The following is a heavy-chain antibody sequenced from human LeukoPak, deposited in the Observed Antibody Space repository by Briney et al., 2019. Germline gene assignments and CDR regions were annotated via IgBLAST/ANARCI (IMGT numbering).Heavy chain of an antibody. Sequence: ASVKVSCKASGYTFTGYYMHWVRQAPGQGLEWMGWINPNSGGTNYAQKFQGRVTMTTDTSTSTAYMELRSLRSDDTAVYYRARVRSSGYDFWSGAYCMDVWGKGTTVTVSS. D-gene: IGHD3-3*01. J-gene: IGHJ6*03. V-gene: IGHV1-2*02. CDR3: ARVRSSGYDFWSGAYCMDV. CDR1: GYTFTGYY. CDR2: INPNSGGT.